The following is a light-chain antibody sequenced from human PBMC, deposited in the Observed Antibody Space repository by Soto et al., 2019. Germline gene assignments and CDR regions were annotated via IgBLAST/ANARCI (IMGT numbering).Light chain of an antibody. J-gene: IGKJ5*01. CDR3: QHYNNWPDT. V-gene: IGKV3-15*01. Sequence: IVMTQSPATLSVSPGERATLSCRASQSVSSNLAWYQQKPGQAPRLLIYGASTRATGIPARFSGSGSGTEFTLTISSLQSEDFAIYYCQHYNNWPDTFGQGTRLEI. CDR1: QSVSSN. CDR2: GAS.